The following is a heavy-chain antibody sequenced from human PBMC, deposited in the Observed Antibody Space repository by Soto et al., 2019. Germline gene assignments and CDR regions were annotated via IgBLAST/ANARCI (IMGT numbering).Heavy chain of an antibody. Sequence: QVQLVQSGAEVKKPGSSVKVSCKASGGTFSSQALSWVRQAPGQGLEWMGGIIPFFKATNYAQKFQGRVTITADESTSTAYMDPSSLRSEDTAVYYCARDVPLNYYDSTYSYYAMDVWGQGTTVTVSS. CDR1: GGTFSSQA. CDR3: ARDVPLNYYDSTYSYYAMDV. D-gene: IGHD3-22*01. CDR2: IIPFFKAT. V-gene: IGHV1-69*01. J-gene: IGHJ6*02.